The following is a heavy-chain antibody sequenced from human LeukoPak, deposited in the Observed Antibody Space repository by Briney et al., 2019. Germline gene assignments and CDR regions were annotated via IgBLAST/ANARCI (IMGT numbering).Heavy chain of an antibody. CDR3: AREVAAAGGAFDY. V-gene: IGHV1-2*04. CDR1: GYTFTGYY. CDR2: INPNSGGT. D-gene: IGHD6-13*01. J-gene: IGHJ4*02. Sequence: ASVKVSCKASGYTFTGYYMHWVRQAPGQGLEWMGWINPNSGGTNYAQKFQGWVTMTRDTSISTAYMELSSLRSEDTAVYYRAREVAAAGGAFDYWGQGTLVTVSS.